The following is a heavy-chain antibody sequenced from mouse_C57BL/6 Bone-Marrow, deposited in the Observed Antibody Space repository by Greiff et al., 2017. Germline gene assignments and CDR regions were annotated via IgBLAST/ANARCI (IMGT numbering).Heavy chain of an antibody. CDR2: IYPGDGST. CDR3: ARDEVYFDY. Sequence: VQLQESGPELVKPGASVKLSCKASGYTFTSYDINWVKQRPGQGLEWIAWIYPGDGSTNYNEKFKGKATLTVDTSSSTAYLELHSLTSEDSAVYFCARDEVYFDYWGQGTTLTVSS. V-gene: IGHV1-85*01. J-gene: IGHJ2*01. CDR1: GYTFTSYD.